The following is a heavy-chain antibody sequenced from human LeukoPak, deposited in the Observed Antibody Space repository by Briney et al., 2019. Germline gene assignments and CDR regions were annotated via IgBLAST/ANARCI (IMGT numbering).Heavy chain of an antibody. CDR2: ISHSGST. D-gene: IGHD1/OR15-1a*01. J-gene: IGHJ4*02. Sequence: PSETLSLTCAVYGGSFTSYYWSWIRQPPGKGLVWIGEISHSGSTNYNPSLKSRVTMSVDTSKNQFSLRLSSVTAADTAIYYCARERNRRATFYQSPLDYWGQGTLVTVSA. CDR1: GGSFTSYY. V-gene: IGHV4-34*01. CDR3: ARERNRRATFYQSPLDY.